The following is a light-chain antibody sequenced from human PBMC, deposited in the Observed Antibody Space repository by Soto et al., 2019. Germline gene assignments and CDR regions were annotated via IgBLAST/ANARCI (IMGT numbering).Light chain of an antibody. V-gene: IGKV1-39*01. Sequence: DIQMTQSPSSLSASVGDRVTITCRASQSISDYLNWYQQKPGKAPELLIYAASTLQSGVPSRFSGSGSGTDFTLTISSLQPEDFATYYCQQSYSILTFGQGTKVEI. CDR2: AAS. CDR1: QSISDY. J-gene: IGKJ1*01. CDR3: QQSYSILT.